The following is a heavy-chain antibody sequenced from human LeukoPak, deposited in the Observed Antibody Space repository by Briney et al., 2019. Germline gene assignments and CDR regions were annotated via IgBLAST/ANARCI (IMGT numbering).Heavy chain of an antibody. CDR2: ISSSSSTI. Sequence: PGGSLRLSCAASGFTFNSYNMICVRGAPGKAVEGVSYISSSSSTIYYADSVKGRFTISRDNAKNSLYLQMNSLRAEDTAVYYCARDPVVGATGKHFDYWGQGTLVTVSS. D-gene: IGHD1-26*01. J-gene: IGHJ4*02. CDR1: GFTFNSYN. CDR3: ARDPVVGATGKHFDY. V-gene: IGHV3-48*01.